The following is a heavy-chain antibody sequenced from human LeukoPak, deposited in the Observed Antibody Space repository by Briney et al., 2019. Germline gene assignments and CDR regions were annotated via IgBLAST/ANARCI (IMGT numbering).Heavy chain of an antibody. CDR3: ARGRGVFLLYRGSLDY. Sequence: SETLSITCAVYGGSFSGYYWSWIRQLPGKRLEWIGEINHSGSTNYNPSLKSRVTISVDTSKNQFSLKLSSVTAADTAVYYCARGRGVFLLYRGSLDYWGQGTLVTVSS. D-gene: IGHD1-26*01. V-gene: IGHV4-34*01. CDR2: INHSGST. CDR1: GGSFSGYY. J-gene: IGHJ4*02.